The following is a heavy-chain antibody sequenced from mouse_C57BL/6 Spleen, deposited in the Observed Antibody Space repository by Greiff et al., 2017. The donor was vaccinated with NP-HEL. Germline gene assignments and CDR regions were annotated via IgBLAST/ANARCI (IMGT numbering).Heavy chain of an antibody. CDR1: GFSLTSYG. D-gene: IGHD2-1*01. V-gene: IGHV2-6*03. CDR2: IWSDGST. J-gene: IGHJ4*01. CDR3: ARSPIYYGNYDAMDY. Sequence: QVQLKESGPGLVAPSQRLSITCTVSGFSLTSYGVHWVRQPPGKGLEWLVVIWSDGSTTYNSALKSRLSISKDNSKSQVFLKMNSLQTDDTAMYYCARSPIYYGNYDAMDYWGQGTSVTVSS.